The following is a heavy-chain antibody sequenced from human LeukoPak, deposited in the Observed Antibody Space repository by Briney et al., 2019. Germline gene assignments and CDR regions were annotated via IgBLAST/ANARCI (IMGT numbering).Heavy chain of an antibody. D-gene: IGHD5-12*01. Sequence: ASVKVSCKASGYTFTSYYMHWVRQAPGQGLEWMGIINPSGGSTSYAQKFQGRVTMTRDMSTSTVYMELSSLRSEDTAVYYCARPYSGYDPNDAFDIWGQGTMVTVSS. V-gene: IGHV1-46*01. CDR2: INPSGGST. CDR1: GYTFTSYY. J-gene: IGHJ3*02. CDR3: ARPYSGYDPNDAFDI.